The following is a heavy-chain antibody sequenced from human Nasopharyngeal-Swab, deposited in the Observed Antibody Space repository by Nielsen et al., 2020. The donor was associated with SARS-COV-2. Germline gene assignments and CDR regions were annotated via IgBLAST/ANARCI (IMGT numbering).Heavy chain of an antibody. CDR1: GFTFSSYG. Sequence: GESLKISCAASGFTFSSYGMHWVRQAPGKGLEWVAVMSYDGSNKYYADSVKGRFTISRDNSKNTLYLQMNSPRAEDTTVYYCAKMAGYSSSWYGSSLIDYWGQGTLVTVSS. J-gene: IGHJ4*02. V-gene: IGHV3-30*18. CDR2: MSYDGSNK. D-gene: IGHD6-13*01. CDR3: AKMAGYSSSWYGSSLIDY.